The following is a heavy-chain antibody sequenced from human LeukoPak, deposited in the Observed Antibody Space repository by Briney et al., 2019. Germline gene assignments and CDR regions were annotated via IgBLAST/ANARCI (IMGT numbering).Heavy chain of an antibody. CDR1: GGSISSGGYS. CDR2: IYHSGST. D-gene: IGHD3-10*01. J-gene: IGHJ6*02. Sequence: NTSETLSLTCAVSGGSISSGGYSWSWIRQPPGKGLEWIGYIYHSGSTYYNPSLKSRVTISVDRSKNQFSLKLSSVTAADTAVYYCARATYLYNYYGMDVWGQGTTVTVSS. CDR3: ARATYLYNYYGMDV. V-gene: IGHV4-30-2*01.